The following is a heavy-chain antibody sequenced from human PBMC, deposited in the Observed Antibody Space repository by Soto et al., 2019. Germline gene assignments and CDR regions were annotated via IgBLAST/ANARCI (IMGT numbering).Heavy chain of an antibody. CDR3: VRDFGSSSEGGMDV. CDR1: GFTVSSIY. CDR2: IYSGGIT. V-gene: IGHV3-53*01. J-gene: IGHJ6*02. D-gene: IGHD6-6*01. Sequence: GGSLRLSCAASGFTVSSIYMSWVRQAPGKGLEWVSVIYSGGITFYADSVKGRFTISRDNSKNTLYLQMNNLRGEDTAVYYCVRDFGSSSEGGMDVWGQGTTVTVS.